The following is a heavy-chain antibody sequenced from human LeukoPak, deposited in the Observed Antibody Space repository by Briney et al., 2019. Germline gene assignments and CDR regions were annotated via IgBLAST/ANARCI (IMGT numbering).Heavy chain of an antibody. Sequence: GASVKVSCTASGFTFTSYGISWVRQAPGQGLEWMGWISGYNDITNYTQKFQRRVSMTTDTSTSTAYMELRSLRPDDTAMYYCARDDWERSSSFDYWGQGTLVTVSS. D-gene: IGHD1-1*01. CDR3: ARDDWERSSSFDY. CDR1: GFTFTSYG. V-gene: IGHV1-18*01. CDR2: ISGYNDIT. J-gene: IGHJ4*02.